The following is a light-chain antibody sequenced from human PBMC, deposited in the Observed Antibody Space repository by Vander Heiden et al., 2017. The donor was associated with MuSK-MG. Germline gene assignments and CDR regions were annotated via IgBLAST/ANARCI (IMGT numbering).Light chain of an antibody. CDR1: STNIGAGYD. J-gene: IGLJ3*02. Sequence: QAVLTQPPSVSGAPGPRVTISCTGSSTNIGAGYDVPWYQQLPGKAPKLLIYDSTNRPSGVPDRFSGSKSGNSASLAIAGLQAEDEADYYCQSYDSSLSAWVFGGGTRLTVL. CDR2: DST. CDR3: QSYDSSLSAWV. V-gene: IGLV1-40*01.